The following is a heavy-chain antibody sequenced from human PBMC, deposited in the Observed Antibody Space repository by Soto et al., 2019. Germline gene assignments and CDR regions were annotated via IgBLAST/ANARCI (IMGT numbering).Heavy chain of an antibody. Sequence: PSETLSLTCTVSGGSISSYYWSWIRQPPGKGLEWIGYIYYSGSTNYNPSLKSRVTISVDTSKNQFSLKLSSVTAADTAVYYCARWYSSSWPYYYYRMDVWGKGTTVTVSS. V-gene: IGHV4-59*01. CDR3: ARWYSSSWPYYYYRMDV. J-gene: IGHJ6*04. CDR1: GGSISSYY. CDR2: IYYSGST. D-gene: IGHD6-13*01.